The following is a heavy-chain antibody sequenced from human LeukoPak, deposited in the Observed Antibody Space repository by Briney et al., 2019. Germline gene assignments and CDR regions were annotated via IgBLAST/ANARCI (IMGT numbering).Heavy chain of an antibody. J-gene: IGHJ4*02. CDR2: ISAYNGNT. Sequence: ASVKVSCKASGYTFTSYGISWVRQAPGQGLEWMGWISAYNGNTNYAQKFQGRVTMTRDTFTSTVYMELSSLRSEDTAVYYCARVRQFWSGAIGPRLRYYFDYWGQGTLVTVSS. CDR1: GYTFTSYG. V-gene: IGHV1-18*01. D-gene: IGHD3-3*01. CDR3: ARVRQFWSGAIGPRLRYYFDY.